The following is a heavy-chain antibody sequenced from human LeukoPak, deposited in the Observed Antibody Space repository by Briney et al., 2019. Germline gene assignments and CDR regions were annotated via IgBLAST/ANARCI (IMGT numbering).Heavy chain of an antibody. CDR2: INPTGDST. CDR3: ARDNSVGDNAWWFDT. D-gene: IGHD1-26*01. Sequence: GASVTVSCKASGYTFTSYYMHWVRQAPGQGLEWMGLINPTGDSTAYAQKFQGRVTMTRDMSTSTDYMELSSLRSEDTAIYYCARDNSVGDNAWWFDTWGQGTLVAVSS. J-gene: IGHJ5*02. CDR1: GYTFTSYY. V-gene: IGHV1-46*01.